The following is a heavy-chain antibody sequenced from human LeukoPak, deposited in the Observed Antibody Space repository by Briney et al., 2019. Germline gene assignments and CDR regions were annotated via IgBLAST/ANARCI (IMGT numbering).Heavy chain of an antibody. CDR1: GGTFSSYA. CDR2: IIPILGIA. Sequence: SVKVSCKASGGTFSSYAISWVRQDPGQGLEWMGRIIPILGIANYAQKFQGRVTITADKSTSTAYMELSSLRSEDTAVYYCARDGSSGATFDYWGQGTLVTVSS. D-gene: IGHD1-26*01. CDR3: ARDGSSGATFDY. J-gene: IGHJ4*02. V-gene: IGHV1-69*04.